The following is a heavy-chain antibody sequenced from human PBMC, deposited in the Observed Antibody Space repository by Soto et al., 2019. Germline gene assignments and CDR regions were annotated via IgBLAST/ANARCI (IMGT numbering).Heavy chain of an antibody. V-gene: IGHV1-3*01. CDR1: GYTFTSYA. CDR3: ARAGIIAVAGTLLTDAFDI. CDR2: INAGNGNT. J-gene: IGHJ3*02. Sequence: ASVKVSCKASGYTFTSYAMHWVRQAPGQRLEWMGWINAGNGNTKYSQKFQGRVTITRDTSASTAYMELSSLRSEDTAVYYCARAGIIAVAGTLLTDAFDIWGQGTMVTV. D-gene: IGHD6-19*01.